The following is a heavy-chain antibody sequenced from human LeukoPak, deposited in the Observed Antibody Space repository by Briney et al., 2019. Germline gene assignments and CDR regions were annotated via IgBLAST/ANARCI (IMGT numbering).Heavy chain of an antibody. D-gene: IGHD4/OR15-4a*01. Sequence: GGSLRLSCAASGFTFSSYSMNWAHQAPGKGLEWVSYIRSSSSPIYYADSVEGRLTISRDNAKNSLYLQMNSLRDEDTVIYYCARDGCHCGQGTLVTVSS. CDR1: GFTFSSYS. V-gene: IGHV3-48*02. CDR3: ARDGCH. CDR2: IRSSSSPI. J-gene: IGHJ4*02.